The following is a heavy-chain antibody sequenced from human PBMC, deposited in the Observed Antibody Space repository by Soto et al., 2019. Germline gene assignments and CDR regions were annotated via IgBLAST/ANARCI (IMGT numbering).Heavy chain of an antibody. D-gene: IGHD2-15*01. CDR1: GFTFSNYA. Sequence: EVQLLESGGGLVKPGGSLRLSCAASGFTFSNYAMSWVRQAPGKGLEWVSTIGTSDSNTFYADSVKGRFTISSDKSKNTLYLQMSSLSAEDTAVYYCAKRVVVEGARHFDYWGQGTLVTISS. J-gene: IGHJ4*02. CDR2: IGTSDSNT. CDR3: AKRVVVEGARHFDY. V-gene: IGHV3-23*05.